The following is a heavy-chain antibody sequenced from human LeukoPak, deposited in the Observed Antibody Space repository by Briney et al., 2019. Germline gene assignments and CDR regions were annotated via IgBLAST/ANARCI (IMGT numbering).Heavy chain of an antibody. J-gene: IGHJ4*02. Sequence: SETLSLTCTVSGGSISSYYWSWIRQPPGKGLEWIGYIYYSGSTNYNPSLKSRVTISVDTSKNQFSLKLSSVTAADTAVYYCARVGYGIAVAGGDYWGQGTLVTVSS. CDR1: GGSISSYY. CDR2: IYYSGST. D-gene: IGHD6-19*01. V-gene: IGHV4-59*12. CDR3: ARVGYGIAVAGGDY.